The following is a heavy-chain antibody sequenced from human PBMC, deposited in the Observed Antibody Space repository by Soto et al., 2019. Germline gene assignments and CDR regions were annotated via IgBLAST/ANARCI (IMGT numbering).Heavy chain of an antibody. Sequence: PGGSLRLSCAASGLTFSSYGMSWVRQAPGKGLEWVSAISGGGGSTYYADSVKGRFTISRDNSKNTVYLQMNSLRAEDTALYYCAKGVYSTSSYFDYWGQGTLVTVSS. V-gene: IGHV3-23*01. CDR2: ISGGGGST. J-gene: IGHJ4*02. D-gene: IGHD6-6*01. CDR1: GLTFSSYG. CDR3: AKGVYSTSSYFDY.